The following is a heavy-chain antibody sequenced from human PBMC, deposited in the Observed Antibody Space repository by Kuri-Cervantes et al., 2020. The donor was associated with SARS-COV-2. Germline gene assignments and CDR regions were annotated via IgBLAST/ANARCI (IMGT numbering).Heavy chain of an antibody. CDR2: ISGSGVGT. V-gene: IGHV3-23*01. D-gene: IGHD1-26*01. CDR1: GFTFSSFA. CDR3: LRAFSSGSLIDY. Sequence: GGSLRLSCAASGFTFSSFAMGWVRQAPGKGLEWVSSISGSGVGTYYADSVKGRFTISRDNAKNSLYLQMNSPRAEDTAVYYCLRAFSSGSLIDYWGQGTLVTVSS. J-gene: IGHJ4*02.